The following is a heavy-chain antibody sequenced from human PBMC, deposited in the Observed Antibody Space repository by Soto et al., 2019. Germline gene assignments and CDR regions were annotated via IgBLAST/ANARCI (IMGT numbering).Heavy chain of an antibody. CDR1: GFTFSSYS. J-gene: IGHJ5*02. CDR2: ISYDGSNK. D-gene: IGHD6-19*01. V-gene: IGHV3-30-3*01. CDR3: AKDLAVADERFDP. Sequence: GGSLRLSCAASGFTFSSYSMIWVRHAPGKGLEWVAVISYDGSNKYYADSVKGRFTISRDNSKNTLYLQTNSLRAEDTAVYYCAKDLAVADERFDPWGQGTLVTVSS.